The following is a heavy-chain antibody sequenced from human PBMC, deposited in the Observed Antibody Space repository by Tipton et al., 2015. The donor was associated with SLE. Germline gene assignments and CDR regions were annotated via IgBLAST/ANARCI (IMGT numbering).Heavy chain of an antibody. CDR1: GFPFSNYW. V-gene: IGHV3-7*01. CDR2: IKQDGSEK. CDR3: ARDYYGDVL. D-gene: IGHD4-17*01. Sequence: SLRLSCAASGFPFSNYWMAWVRQAPGKGLGWVANIKQDGSEKYYVDSVKGRFTISRDNAKNSLYLQMNSLRADDTAVYYCARDYYGDVLWGRGTLVTVSS. J-gene: IGHJ2*01.